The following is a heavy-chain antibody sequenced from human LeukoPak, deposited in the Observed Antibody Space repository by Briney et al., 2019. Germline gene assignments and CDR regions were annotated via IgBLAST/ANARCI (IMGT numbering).Heavy chain of an antibody. CDR1: GYTFTSYD. CDR3: AAGGAAADSYYYYMDV. Sequence: ASVKVSCKASGYTFTSYDINWVRQATGQGLEWMGWMNPNSGNTGYAQKFQGRVTMTRNTSISTAYMELSSLRSEDTAVYYCAAGGAAADSYYYYMDVWGKGTTVTISS. J-gene: IGHJ6*03. CDR2: MNPNSGNT. V-gene: IGHV1-8*01. D-gene: IGHD6-13*01.